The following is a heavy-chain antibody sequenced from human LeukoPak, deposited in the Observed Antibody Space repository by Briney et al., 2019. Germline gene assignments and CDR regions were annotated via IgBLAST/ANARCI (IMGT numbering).Heavy chain of an antibody. D-gene: IGHD1-26*01. Sequence: ASVKVSCKASGYTFTGYYMHWVRQAPGQGLKWMGWINPNSGGTNYAQKFQGRVTMTRDTSISTAYMELSRLRSDDTAVYYCARDIPEGATTDYWGQGTLVTVSS. J-gene: IGHJ4*02. CDR1: GYTFTGYY. V-gene: IGHV1-2*02. CDR2: INPNSGGT. CDR3: ARDIPEGATTDY.